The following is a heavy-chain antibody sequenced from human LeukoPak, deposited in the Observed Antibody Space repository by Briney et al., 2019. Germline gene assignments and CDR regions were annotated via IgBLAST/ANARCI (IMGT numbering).Heavy chain of an antibody. D-gene: IGHD3-3*01. V-gene: IGHV1-69*05. J-gene: IGHJ3*02. CDR2: IIPIFGTA. CDR3: AAGGFLEWLISFHHDAFDI. CDR1: GGTFSSYA. Sequence: ASVKVSCKASGGTFSSYAISWVRQAPGQGLEWMGGIIPIFGTANYAQKFQGRVTITTDESTSTAYMELSSLRSEDTAVYYCAAGGFLEWLISFHHDAFDIWGQGTMVTVSS.